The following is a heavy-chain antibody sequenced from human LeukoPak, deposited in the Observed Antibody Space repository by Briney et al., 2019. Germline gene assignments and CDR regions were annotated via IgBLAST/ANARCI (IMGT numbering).Heavy chain of an antibody. CDR2: ISGSGGST. CDR3: AKVGGSYYLSYFDY. V-gene: IGHV3-23*01. Sequence: GGSLRLSCAASGFAFSSYAMSWVRQAPGKGLEWVSAISGSGGSTYYADSVKGRFTISRDNSKDTLYLQMNSLRAEDTAVYYCAKVGGSYYLSYFDYWGQGTLVTVSS. CDR1: GFAFSSYA. J-gene: IGHJ4*02. D-gene: IGHD1-26*01.